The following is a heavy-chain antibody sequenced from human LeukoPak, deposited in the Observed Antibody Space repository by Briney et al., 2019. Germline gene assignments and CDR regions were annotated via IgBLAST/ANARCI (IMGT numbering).Heavy chain of an antibody. CDR3: TGGALDY. J-gene: IGHJ4*02. CDR2: INQDGREQ. CDR1: GFTFSDYW. Sequence: QTGGSLRLSCAAAGFTFSDYWMSWVRQAPGQGLEWVAKINQDGREQHFVDSVKCRFTISRENAKNSRFLQIDSLRAEDTAVYYCTGGALDYWGQGALVTVSS. V-gene: IGHV3-7*04.